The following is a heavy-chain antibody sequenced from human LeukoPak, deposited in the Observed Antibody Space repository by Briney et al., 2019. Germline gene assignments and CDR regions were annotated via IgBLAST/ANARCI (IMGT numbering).Heavy chain of an antibody. D-gene: IGHD1-14*01. Sequence: SETLSLTCTVSGYSISSGYFWGWIRQPPGKGLDWIGSIYHSGSTYYNPSLKSRVTISLDTSKNQFSLKLSSVTAADTAVYYCARDFPGFFDPWGQGTLVTVSS. CDR3: ARDFPGFFDP. CDR1: GYSISSGYF. J-gene: IGHJ5*02. V-gene: IGHV4-38-2*02. CDR2: IYHSGST.